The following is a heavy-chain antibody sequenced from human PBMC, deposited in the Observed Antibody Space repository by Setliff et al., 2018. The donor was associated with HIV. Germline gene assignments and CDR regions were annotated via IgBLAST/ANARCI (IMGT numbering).Heavy chain of an antibody. Sequence: PSETLSLTCTVSGDSISSNIYYWGWVRQPPGKGLEWIGGIYYTGSPFHNPSLKSRVTISVDTSNNQFSLKLSSVTAADTAVYYCARGGGTSSPIDYHYYIDVWGKGTTVTVSS. CDR3: ARGGGTSSPIDYHYYIDV. D-gene: IGHD6-6*01. V-gene: IGHV4-39*01. J-gene: IGHJ6*03. CDR1: GDSISSNIYY. CDR2: IYYTGSP.